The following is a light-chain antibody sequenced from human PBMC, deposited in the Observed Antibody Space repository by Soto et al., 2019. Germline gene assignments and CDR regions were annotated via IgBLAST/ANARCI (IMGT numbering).Light chain of an antibody. V-gene: IGLV1-44*01. CDR2: EAT. CDR1: SSNIGDNP. Sequence: QSVLTQPPSASGTPGQRVTISCSGSSSNIGDNPVNWYQHHVGEAPKLIIHEATKRPSWVSSRFSGSKSGNSASLTISGLQAEDEADYYCSFYVRGGSSPVVFGGGTKLTVL. CDR3: SFYVRGGSSPVV. J-gene: IGLJ2*01.